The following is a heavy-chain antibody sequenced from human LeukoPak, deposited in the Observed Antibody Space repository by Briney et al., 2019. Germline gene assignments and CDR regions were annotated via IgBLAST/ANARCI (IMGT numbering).Heavy chain of an antibody. CDR2: ISYDGSNK. CDR3: AKPLAVAGPGAPIDAFDI. D-gene: IGHD6-19*01. V-gene: IGHV3-30*04. CDR1: GFTFSSYA. J-gene: IGHJ3*02. Sequence: PGGSLRLSCAASGFTFSSYAMHWVRQAPGKGLEWVAVISYDGSNKYYADSVKGRFTISRDNSKNTLYLQMNSLRAEDTAVYYCAKPLAVAGPGAPIDAFDIWGQGTMVTVSS.